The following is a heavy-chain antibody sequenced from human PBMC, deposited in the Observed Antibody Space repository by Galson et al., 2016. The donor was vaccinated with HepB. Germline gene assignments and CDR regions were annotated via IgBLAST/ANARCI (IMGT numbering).Heavy chain of an antibody. CDR2: THYRSKWFY. Sequence: CAISGDSVSSNNAGWNWIRQSPSRGLEWLGRTHYRSKWFYDYAESVKSRITIKPDTTKNQFSLQLNSVTVEDTAVYYCTRVKELGRGLHSWGQGTLVIVSS. CDR3: TRVKELGRGLHS. J-gene: IGHJ4*02. V-gene: IGHV6-1*01. CDR1: GDSVSSNNAG. D-gene: IGHD7-27*01.